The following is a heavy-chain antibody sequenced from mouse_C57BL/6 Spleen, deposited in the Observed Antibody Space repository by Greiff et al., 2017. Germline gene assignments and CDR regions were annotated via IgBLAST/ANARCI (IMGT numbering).Heavy chain of an antibody. Sequence: VQLQESGAELMKPGASVKLSCKATGYTFTGYWIEWVKQMPGHGLEWIGEILPGSGSTNYNEKFKGKATFTADTSSNTAYMQLSSLTTEDSAIYYCARTPDYYGSSYWYFDVWGTGTTVTVSS. CDR1: GYTFTGYW. D-gene: IGHD1-1*01. V-gene: IGHV1-9*01. CDR3: ARTPDYYGSSYWYFDV. CDR2: ILPGSGST. J-gene: IGHJ1*03.